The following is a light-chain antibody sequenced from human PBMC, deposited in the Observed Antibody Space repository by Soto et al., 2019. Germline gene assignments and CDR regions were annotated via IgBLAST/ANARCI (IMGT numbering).Light chain of an antibody. V-gene: IGLV3-21*02. CDR1: NIGSKS. J-gene: IGLJ1*01. Sequence: SYDLTQPPSVSVAPGQTARITCGGNNIGSKSVHWYQQKPGQAPVLVVYDDSGRPSGIPERFSGSNSGNTATLTISRVEDGDEADYYCQVWDSSSDHYVFGTGTKVTVL. CDR2: DDS. CDR3: QVWDSSSDHYV.